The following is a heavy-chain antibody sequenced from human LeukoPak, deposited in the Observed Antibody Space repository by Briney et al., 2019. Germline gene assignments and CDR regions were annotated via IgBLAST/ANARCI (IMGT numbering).Heavy chain of an antibody. CDR3: AREAGTGFLHYYYYGMDV. Sequence: GGSLRLSCAASGFTVSSNYMSWVRQAPGKGLEWGSVIYSGGSTYYADSVKGRFTISRDNSKNTLYLQMNSLRAEDTAVYYCAREAGTGFLHYYYYGMDVWGQGTTVTVSS. CDR2: IYSGGST. CDR1: GFTVSSNY. V-gene: IGHV3-53*01. J-gene: IGHJ6*02. D-gene: IGHD2-8*02.